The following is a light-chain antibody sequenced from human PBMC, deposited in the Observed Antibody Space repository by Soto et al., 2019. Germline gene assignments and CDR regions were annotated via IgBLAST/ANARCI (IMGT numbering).Light chain of an antibody. CDR2: DVS. Sequence: QSALTQPRSVSGSPGQSVTIYCTGTSSDVGGYNYVSWYQQHPGKAPKLMIYDVSKRPSGVPDRFSGSKSGNTASLTISGLQAEDEADYYCCSYAGTVFGGGTKLTVL. CDR1: SSDVGGYNY. CDR3: CSYAGTV. J-gene: IGLJ2*01. V-gene: IGLV2-11*01.